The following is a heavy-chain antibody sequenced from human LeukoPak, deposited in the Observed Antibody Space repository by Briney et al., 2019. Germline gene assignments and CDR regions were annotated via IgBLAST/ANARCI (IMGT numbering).Heavy chain of an antibody. CDR3: VWFGEFSNAFDI. Sequence: ASVKVSCKASGYTFTSYDINWVRQATGQGLEWMGWMNPNSGNTGYAQKFQGRVTMTRNTSISTAYMELSSLRSEDTAVYYCVWFGEFSNAFDIWGQGTMVTVSS. CDR1: GYTFTSYD. CDR2: MNPNSGNT. J-gene: IGHJ3*02. V-gene: IGHV1-8*01. D-gene: IGHD3-10*01.